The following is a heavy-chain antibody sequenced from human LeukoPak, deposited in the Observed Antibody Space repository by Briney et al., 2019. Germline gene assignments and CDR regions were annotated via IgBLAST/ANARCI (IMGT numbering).Heavy chain of an antibody. V-gene: IGHV3-7*01. CDR1: GFTFSSYW. CDR2: IKQDGSEK. CDR3: ARLMYNYGSGSYLY. Sequence: GGSLRLSCAASGFTFSSYWMSWVRQAPGKGLEWVVSIKQDGSEKYYVDSVKGRFTISRDNAKNSLYLQMNSLRAEDTAVYYRARLMYNYGSGSYLYWGQGTLVTVSS. D-gene: IGHD3-10*01. J-gene: IGHJ4*02.